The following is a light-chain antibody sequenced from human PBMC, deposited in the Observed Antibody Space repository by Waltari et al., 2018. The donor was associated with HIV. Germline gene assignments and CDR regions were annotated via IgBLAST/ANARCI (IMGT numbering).Light chain of an antibody. CDR1: QAISSW. CDR3: QQADGLPWT. J-gene: IGKJ1*01. Sequence: DIQMTQSPFFVSASVGDRVTITCRESQAISSWLNWYQQRPGAAPKLLIYASSTLQSGVPTRFSGGRSGANFTLTISSLQPEDFATYFCQQADGLPWTFGQGTKVEMK. CDR2: ASS. V-gene: IGKV1-12*01.